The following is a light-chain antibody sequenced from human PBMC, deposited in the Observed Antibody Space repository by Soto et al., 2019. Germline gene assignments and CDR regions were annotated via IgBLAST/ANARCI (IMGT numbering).Light chain of an antibody. CDR3: MQDLQTPQWT. Sequence: DIVMTQSPLSLPVTPGEPASISCRSSQSLLHSNGYNYLDWYLQKPGQSPQLLIYLGSNRASGVPDRFSGSGSGTDFTLKISRVEAEDVGAYYCMQDLQTPQWTLGQGTKVDIK. CDR2: LGS. V-gene: IGKV2-28*01. J-gene: IGKJ1*01. CDR1: QSLLHSNGYNY.